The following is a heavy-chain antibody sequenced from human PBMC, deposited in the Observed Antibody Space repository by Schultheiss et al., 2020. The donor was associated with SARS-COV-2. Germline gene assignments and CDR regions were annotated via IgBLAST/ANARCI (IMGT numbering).Heavy chain of an antibody. V-gene: IGHV4-39*07. CDR3: AREAAAGTFYYYYYMDV. CDR2: IYHSGST. D-gene: IGHD6-13*01. CDR1: GGSISSSSYY. J-gene: IGHJ6*03. Sequence: SQTLSLTCTVSGGSISSSSYYWGWIRQPPGKGLEWIGSIYHSGSTYYNPSLKSRVTISVDKSKNQFSLKLSSVTAADTAVYYCAREAAAGTFYYYYYMDVWGKGTTVTVSS.